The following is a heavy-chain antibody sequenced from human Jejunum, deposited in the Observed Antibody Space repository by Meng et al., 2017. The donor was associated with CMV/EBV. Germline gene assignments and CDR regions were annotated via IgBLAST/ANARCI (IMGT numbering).Heavy chain of an antibody. CDR2: IHPNGNT. D-gene: IGHD5-12*01. CDR1: GGPISSNNW. V-gene: IGHV4-4*02. Sequence: QLQESGPGLVKPSGTLSLTCAVSGGPISSNNWWTWVRLSPGKGLEWIGEIHPNGNTNYNPSLNNRVTISLDASGNQFSLNLTSVTAADAAVYYCAWTSHNLGYHFDFWGQGTLVTVSS. J-gene: IGHJ4*02. CDR3: AWTSHNLGYHFDF.